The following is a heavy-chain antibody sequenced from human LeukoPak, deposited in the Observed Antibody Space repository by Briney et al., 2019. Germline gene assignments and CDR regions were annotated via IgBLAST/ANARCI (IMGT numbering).Heavy chain of an antibody. CDR1: GGSIKSNNW. D-gene: IGHD6-19*01. CDR2: IYHSGST. V-gene: IGHV4-4*02. CDR3: ARKGIAVAGKRNAFDI. Sequence: SGTLSLTCAVSGGSIKSNNWWSWVRQPPGKGLEWIGEIYHSGSTNYNPSLESRVTVSVDKSKNQFSLDLSPVTAADTAVYYCARKGIAVAGKRNAFDIWGQGTMVTVSS. J-gene: IGHJ3*02.